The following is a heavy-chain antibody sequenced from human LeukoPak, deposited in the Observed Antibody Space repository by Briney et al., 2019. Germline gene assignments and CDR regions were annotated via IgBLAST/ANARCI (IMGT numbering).Heavy chain of an antibody. V-gene: IGHV4-59*12. J-gene: IGHJ4*02. D-gene: IGHD3-16*01. CDR2: IYYSGST. CDR3: ARGGGTGY. Sequence: SETLSLTCTVSGGSISSYYWSWIRQPPGKGLEWIGYIYYSGSTNYNPSLKSRVTISVDTSKNQFSLKLSSVTAADTAVYYCARGGGTGYWGQGTLVTVSS. CDR1: GGSISSYY.